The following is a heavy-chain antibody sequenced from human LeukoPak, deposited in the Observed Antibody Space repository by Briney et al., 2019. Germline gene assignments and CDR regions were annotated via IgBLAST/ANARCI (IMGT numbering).Heavy chain of an antibody. V-gene: IGHV3-23*03. D-gene: IGHD3-10*01. CDR2: IYSGGST. J-gene: IGHJ2*01. Sequence: GGSLRLSCAASGFTFSSYSMNWVRQAPGKGLEWVSVIYSGGSTYYADSVKGRFTISRDNSKNTLYLQMNSLRAEDTAVYYCAKRPRLGWYFDLWGRGTLVTVSS. CDR3: AKRPRLGWYFDL. CDR1: GFTFSSYS.